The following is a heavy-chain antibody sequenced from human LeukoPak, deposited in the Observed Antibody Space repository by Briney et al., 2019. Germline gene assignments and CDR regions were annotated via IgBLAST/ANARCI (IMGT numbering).Heavy chain of an antibody. CDR3: ARASKVFGVVIIPSLGLGY. D-gene: IGHD3-3*01. CDR2: ISSSSSTI. CDR1: GFTFSSYS. J-gene: IGHJ4*02. Sequence: PGGSLRLSCAASGFTFSSYSMNWVRQAPGKGLEWVSYISSSSSTIYYADSVKGRFTISRDNAKNSLYLQMNSLRAEDTAVYYCARASKVFGVVIIPSLGLGYWGQGTLVTVPS. V-gene: IGHV3-48*01.